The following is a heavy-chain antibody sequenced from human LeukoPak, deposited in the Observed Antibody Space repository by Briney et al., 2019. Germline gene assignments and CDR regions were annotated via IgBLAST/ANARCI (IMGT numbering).Heavy chain of an antibody. D-gene: IGHD3-10*01. CDR2: IKSKTDGGTT. CDR3: ATGDPESGIYAFEI. J-gene: IGHJ3*02. Sequence: GGSLRLSCAASGFTFGNAWMSWVRQAPGKGLEWVGRIKSKTDGGTTTYTAPVKGRFTISRDDSKNTLYLQMNSLKTEDTALYYCATGDPESGIYAFEIWGQGTVVTVSS. V-gene: IGHV3-15*01. CDR1: GFTFGNAW.